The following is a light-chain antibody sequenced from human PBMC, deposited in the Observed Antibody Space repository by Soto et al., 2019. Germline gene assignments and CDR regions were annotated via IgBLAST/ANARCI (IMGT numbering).Light chain of an antibody. CDR1: SSNIGAGYD. Sequence: QSVLTQPPSVSGAPGQRVTISCTGSSSNIGAGYDVHWYQQLPGTAPKLLIYGNSNRPSGVPDRFSGSKSGTSASLAITGLQAEDEADDYCQSYDSSRRGSVFGGGTKLTVL. V-gene: IGLV1-40*01. J-gene: IGLJ3*02. CDR3: QSYDSSRRGSV. CDR2: GNS.